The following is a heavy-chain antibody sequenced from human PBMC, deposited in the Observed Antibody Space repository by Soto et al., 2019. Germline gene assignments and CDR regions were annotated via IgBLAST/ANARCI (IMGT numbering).Heavy chain of an antibody. Sequence: QVQLVQSGAEVKKPGSSVKVSCKASGGTFSSYTISWVRQAPGQGLEWMGRIIPILDIANYAQKFQGRVTITADKSTSTAYMELSSLRSEDTAVYYCARDGNLGYCSSTSCPYYMDVWGKGTTVTVSS. CDR3: ARDGNLGYCSSTSCPYYMDV. D-gene: IGHD2-2*01. CDR2: IIPILDIA. CDR1: GGTFSSYT. V-gene: IGHV1-69*08. J-gene: IGHJ6*03.